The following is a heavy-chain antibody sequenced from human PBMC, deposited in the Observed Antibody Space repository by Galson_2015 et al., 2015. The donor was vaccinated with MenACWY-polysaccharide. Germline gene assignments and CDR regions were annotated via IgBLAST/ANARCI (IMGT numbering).Heavy chain of an antibody. J-gene: IGHJ3*02. Sequence: TLSLTCTVSGGSISSGSYYWSWIRQPAGKGLEWIGRIYTSGSTNYNPSLKSRVTISVDTSKNQFSLKLSSVTAADTAVYYCARDDGGDAFDIWGQGTMVTVSS. CDR1: GGSISSGSYY. CDR2: IYTSGST. V-gene: IGHV4-61*02. D-gene: IGHD3-10*01. CDR3: ARDDGGDAFDI.